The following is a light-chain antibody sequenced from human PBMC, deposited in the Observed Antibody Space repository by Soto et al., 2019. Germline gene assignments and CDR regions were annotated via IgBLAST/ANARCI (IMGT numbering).Light chain of an antibody. J-gene: IGLJ1*01. Sequence: QSALTQPASVSGSPGQSITISCTGTSSDVGGYNYVSWYQLHPGKAPKLMIYDVSNRPSGVSNRFSGSKSGNTASLTISGLQAEDEADYYCSSYTSSPRVFGTGTKLTVL. CDR2: DVS. V-gene: IGLV2-14*01. CDR3: SSYTSSPRV. CDR1: SSDVGGYNY.